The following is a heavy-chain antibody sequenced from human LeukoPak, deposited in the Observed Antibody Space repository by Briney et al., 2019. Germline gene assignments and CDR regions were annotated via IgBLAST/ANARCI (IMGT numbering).Heavy chain of an antibody. D-gene: IGHD6-13*01. V-gene: IGHV4-34*01. J-gene: IGHJ4*02. CDR1: GGSFSGYY. CDR3: ARGGRIAVAGTGYFDY. Sequence: KPSETLSLTCAVYGGSFSGYYWSWIRQPPGKGLEWIGEINHSGSTNYNASLKSRVTISVDTSKNQFSLKLSSVTAADTAVYYRARGGRIAVAGTGYFDYWGQGTLVTVSS. CDR2: INHSGST.